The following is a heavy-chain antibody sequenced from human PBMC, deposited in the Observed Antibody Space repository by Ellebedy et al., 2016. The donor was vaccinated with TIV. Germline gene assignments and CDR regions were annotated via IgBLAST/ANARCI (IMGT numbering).Heavy chain of an antibody. Sequence: GESLKISCAASGFSVGSYDMHWVRQAPGKGLEWVSVISSDGGITNYADSVKGRFTISRDNSKNSLFLQMSSLRTEDTAFYYCAKDLAVAGDDPYYFDYWGQGTLVTVSS. CDR1: GFSVGSYD. D-gene: IGHD6-19*01. CDR3: AKDLAVAGDDPYYFDY. J-gene: IGHJ4*02. V-gene: IGHV3-43*01. CDR2: ISSDGGIT.